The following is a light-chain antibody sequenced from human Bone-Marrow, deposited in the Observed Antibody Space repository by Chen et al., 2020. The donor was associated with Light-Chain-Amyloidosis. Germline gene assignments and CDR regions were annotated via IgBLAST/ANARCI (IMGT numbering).Light chain of an antibody. CDR3: QSADXSGTXEVI. CDR2: RDX. J-gene: IGLJ2*01. CDR1: VVXPKY. V-gene: IGLV3-25*03. Sequence: SYEXPPSPSVSVXXLQXXXSTXXGDVVXPKYAXWYQXKPGQTPVLVIHRDXERPTXISERFSGSSSGTXATXXISGXXAEDEADYHXQSADXSGTXEVIFGGGTKLTVL.